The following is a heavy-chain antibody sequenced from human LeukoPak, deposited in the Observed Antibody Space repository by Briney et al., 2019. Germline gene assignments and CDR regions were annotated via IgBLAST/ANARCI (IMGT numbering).Heavy chain of an antibody. CDR2: ISGVGASYI. J-gene: IGHJ2*01. CDR3: ARDNGHRYHFLGAKWYFDL. D-gene: IGHD3-3*02. V-gene: IGHV3-21*01. CDR1: EFALERYT. Sequence: PGGSLRLSCEVSEFALERYTMSWVRQAPGKGLEWVSSISGVGASYIFYADSVKGRFTISRDNARNSLYLQMDSLKVEDTALYYCARDNGHRYHFLGAKWYFDLWGRGTLVSVSS.